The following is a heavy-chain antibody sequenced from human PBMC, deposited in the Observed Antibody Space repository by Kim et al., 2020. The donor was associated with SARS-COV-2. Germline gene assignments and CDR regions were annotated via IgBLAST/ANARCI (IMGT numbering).Heavy chain of an antibody. CDR1: GFTFKNHA. CDR3: AKALGYGGDWLRIDY. J-gene: IGHJ4*02. D-gene: IGHD2-21*02. Sequence: GGSLRLSCAASGFTFKNHAMHWVRQAPGKGLEWLAVVGYEGTNRYYVDAVKGRFTISRDNSENTVYLQMSSLRVEDTAVYYCAKALGYGGDWLRIDYWGQGTLLTVSS. CDR2: VGYEGTNR. V-gene: IGHV3-33*06.